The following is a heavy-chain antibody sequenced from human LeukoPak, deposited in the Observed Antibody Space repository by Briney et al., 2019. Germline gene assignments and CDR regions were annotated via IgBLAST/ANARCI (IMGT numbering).Heavy chain of an antibody. Sequence: GGSLRLPCTASGFTFSSYGMYWVRQAPGKGLEWVAFIRYDGSNKYDADSVKGRFTISRDNSKNTLYLQLNSLTGDDTAVYYCTKDRIVVVPGIFDSWGQGTLVTVSS. D-gene: IGHD2-2*01. CDR1: GFTFSSYG. V-gene: IGHV3-30*02. CDR2: IRYDGSNK. CDR3: TKDRIVVVPGIFDS. J-gene: IGHJ4*02.